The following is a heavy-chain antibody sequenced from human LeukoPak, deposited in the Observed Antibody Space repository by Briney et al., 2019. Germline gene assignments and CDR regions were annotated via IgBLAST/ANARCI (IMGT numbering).Heavy chain of an antibody. J-gene: IGHJ4*02. V-gene: IGHV3-30*18. CDR1: GFTLSRNG. CDR2: ISYDGSNK. CDR3: AKDKGGSYGSLDY. D-gene: IGHD5-18*01. Sequence: GGSLRLSCAASGFTLSRNGMHWVRQAPGKGLEWVAVISYDGSNKYYADSVKGRFTISRDNSKNTMYLQMNSLRAEDTAVYYCAKDKGGSYGSLDYWGQGTPVTVSS.